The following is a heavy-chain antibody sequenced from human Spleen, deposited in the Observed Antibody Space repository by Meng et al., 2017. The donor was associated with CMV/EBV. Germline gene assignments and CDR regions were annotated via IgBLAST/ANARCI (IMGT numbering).Heavy chain of an antibody. J-gene: IGHJ6*02. D-gene: IGHD3-10*01. CDR3: VRVAIDYYASGSYAYYGMDV. CDR1: GYSFTGHY. CDR2: MNPNSGNT. Sequence: ASVKVSCKASGYSFTGHYIYWVRQATGQGLEWMGWMNPNSGNTGYAQNFQGRVTFTRKTSINTAYMELSSLRSEDTAVYYCVRVAIDYYASGSYAYYGMDVWGQGTTVTVSS. V-gene: IGHV1-8*03.